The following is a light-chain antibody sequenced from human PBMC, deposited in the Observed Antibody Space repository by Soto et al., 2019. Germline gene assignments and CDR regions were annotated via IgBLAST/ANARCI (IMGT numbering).Light chain of an antibody. CDR2: EVS. CDR1: SSDVGDYKY. CDR3: TSYRSSSTYV. Sequence: QSVLTQPASVSGSPGQSITISCTGTSSDVGDYKYVSWYQQHPGKAPKLMIYEVSYRPSGVSNRFSGSKSGNTASLTISGLQAEDEADYYCTSYRSSSTYVFGTGTKVTVL. J-gene: IGLJ1*01. V-gene: IGLV2-14*01.